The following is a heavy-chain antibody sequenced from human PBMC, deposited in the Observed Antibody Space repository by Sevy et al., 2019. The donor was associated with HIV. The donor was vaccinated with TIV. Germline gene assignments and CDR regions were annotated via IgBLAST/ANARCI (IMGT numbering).Heavy chain of an antibody. CDR2: ISAYNGNT. V-gene: IGHV1-18*01. D-gene: IGHD2-2*01. CDR1: GYTFTSYG. J-gene: IGHJ6*02. CDR3: ARRYCSSTSCRYYYYGMDV. Sequence: ASVKVSCKASGYTFTSYGISWVRQAPGQGLEWMGWISAYNGNTNYAQMLQGRVTMTTDTSTSTAYMELRSLRSDDTAVYYCARRYCSSTSCRYYYYGMDVWGQGTTVTVSS.